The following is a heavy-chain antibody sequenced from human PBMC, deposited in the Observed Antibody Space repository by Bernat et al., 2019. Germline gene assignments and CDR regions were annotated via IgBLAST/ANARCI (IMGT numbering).Heavy chain of an antibody. CDR3: ARDVQQQLVYCYYGMDV. CDR2: ISYDGGDK. D-gene: IGHD6-13*01. V-gene: IGHV3-30*04. CDR1: GFTFSTTA. J-gene: IGHJ6*02. Sequence: QVQLVASGGGVVQPGRSLRLSCAASGFTFSTTAMHSVRQAPVKVLEWVAVISYDGGDKDYAYSVQGRFTISRDNSKNTLYLQMNSLRAEDTDGDFCARDVQQQLVYCYYGMDVWGPGTTVIVSS.